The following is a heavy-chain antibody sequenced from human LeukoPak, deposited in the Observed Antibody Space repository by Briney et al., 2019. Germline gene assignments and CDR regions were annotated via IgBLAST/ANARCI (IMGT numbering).Heavy chain of an antibody. V-gene: IGHV1-18*01. Sequence: ASVKVSCKASGYTFTSYGISWVRQAPGQGLEWMGWISAYNGNTNYAQELQGRGTMTTDTSTSTAYMELRSLRSDDTAVYYCAREGGGGSYGYYYYYMDVWGKGTTVTVSS. CDR3: AREGGGGSYGYYYYYMDV. CDR1: GYTFTSYG. CDR2: ISAYNGNT. J-gene: IGHJ6*03. D-gene: IGHD1-26*01.